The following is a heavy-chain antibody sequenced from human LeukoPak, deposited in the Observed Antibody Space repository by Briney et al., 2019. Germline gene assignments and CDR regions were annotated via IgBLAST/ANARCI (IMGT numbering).Heavy chain of an antibody. V-gene: IGHV1-69*06. Sequence: ASVKVSRKASGGTFSSYPISWVRQAPGQGLEWMGGIIPMFDTAGFAQKFQGRVTITADTSTSTAYMQLSSLRSEDTAVNYCARRRDLYSGSYYPFDYWGQGTLVTVSS. J-gene: IGHJ4*02. CDR3: ARRRDLYSGSYYPFDY. D-gene: IGHD1-26*01. CDR2: IIPMFDTA. CDR1: GGTFSSYP.